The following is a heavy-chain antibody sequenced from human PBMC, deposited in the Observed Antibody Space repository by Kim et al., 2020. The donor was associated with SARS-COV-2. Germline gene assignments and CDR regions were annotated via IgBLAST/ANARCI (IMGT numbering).Heavy chain of an antibody. V-gene: IGHV1-69*01. CDR3: AIPPGYSGSRYYFDY. J-gene: IGHJ4*02. Sequence: QKFQGRVTITADESTSTAYMELSSLGSEDTAVYYCAIPPGYSGSRYYFDYWGQGTLVTVSS. D-gene: IGHD1-26*01.